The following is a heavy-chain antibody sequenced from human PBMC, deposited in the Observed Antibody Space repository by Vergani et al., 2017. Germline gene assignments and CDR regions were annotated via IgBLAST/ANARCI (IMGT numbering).Heavy chain of an antibody. Sequence: QVQLQESGPGLVKPSETLSLTCTVSGGSISSYYWSWIRQPPGKGLEWIGYIYYSGSTNYNPSLKSRVTISVDTSKNQFSLKLGSVTAADTAVYYCARGAGYGDYVFDYWGQGTLVTVSS. CDR3: ARGAGYGDYVFDY. CDR1: GGSISSYY. CDR2: IYYSGST. V-gene: IGHV4-59*01. D-gene: IGHD4-17*01. J-gene: IGHJ4*02.